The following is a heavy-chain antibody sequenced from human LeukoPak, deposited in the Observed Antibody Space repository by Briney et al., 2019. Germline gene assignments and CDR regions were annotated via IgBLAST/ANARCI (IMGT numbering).Heavy chain of an antibody. J-gene: IGHJ4*02. D-gene: IGHD3-16*01. Sequence: ASVKVSCKASAYTISGHYMHWVRQAPGQGLEWMGWINTNSGATQLAQELRGRVTMTRDTSITTVYMELSRLRSDDTAVYYCARDLGGQTYWGQGTLVIVSS. CDR3: ARDLGGQTY. CDR1: AYTISGHY. V-gene: IGHV1-2*02. CDR2: INTNSGAT.